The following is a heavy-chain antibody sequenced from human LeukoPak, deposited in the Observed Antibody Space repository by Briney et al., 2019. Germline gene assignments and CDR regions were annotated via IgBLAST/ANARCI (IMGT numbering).Heavy chain of an antibody. CDR1: GYTFTGNY. CDR2: INTNSGDT. Sequence: ASVKLSCKASGYTFTGNYMHWVRQAPGQGLEWKGWINTNSGDTNYALKFQGRVTMNRDTSISTAYMELSRLRSDDTAVYYCAIAAAGTKDAFDIWGQGTMVTVSS. J-gene: IGHJ3*02. D-gene: IGHD6-13*01. CDR3: AIAAAGTKDAFDI. V-gene: IGHV1-2*02.